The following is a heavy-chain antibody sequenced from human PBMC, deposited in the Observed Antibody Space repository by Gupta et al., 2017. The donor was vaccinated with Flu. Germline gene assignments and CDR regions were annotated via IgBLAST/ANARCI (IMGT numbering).Heavy chain of an antibody. D-gene: IGHD3-22*01. CDR2: IKSKTDGGTT. CDR1: S. J-gene: IGHJ3*02. V-gene: IGHV3-15*01. CDR3: GTSDYYAPEGAFDI. Sequence: SMSWVRQAPGKGLEWVGRIKSKTDGGTTDYPAPAKGRFTISRDDSKNTLYLQMNSLKTEDTALYYCGTSDYYAPEGAFDIWGQGTMVTVSS.